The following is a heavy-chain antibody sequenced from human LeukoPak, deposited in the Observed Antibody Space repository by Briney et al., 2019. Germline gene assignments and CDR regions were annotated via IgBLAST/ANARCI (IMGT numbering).Heavy chain of an antibody. CDR1: GFTFSSYS. CDR2: ISRTSHTI. CDR3: AKVGGGDYMGGDLDY. J-gene: IGHJ4*02. V-gene: IGHV3-48*02. Sequence: GGSLRLSCAASGFTFSSYSMNWVRQAPGKGLEWVSYISRTSHTIYYADSVKGRFTISRDNAKNSLYLQMNSLRDEDTAVYYCAKVGGGDYMGGDLDYWGQGTLVTVSS. D-gene: IGHD4-17*01.